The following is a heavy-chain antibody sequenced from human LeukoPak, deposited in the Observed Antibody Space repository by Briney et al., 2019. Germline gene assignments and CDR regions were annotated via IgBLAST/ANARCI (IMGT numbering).Heavy chain of an antibody. CDR1: GFTFSSYE. Sequence: GGSLRLSCAASGFTFSSYEMNWVRQAPGKGLEWVSYISSSGSTIYYADSVKGRFTISRDNAKNSLYLQMNSLRAEDTAVYYCARANYYYYYMDVWGKGTTVTISS. CDR2: ISSSGSTI. V-gene: IGHV3-48*03. CDR3: ARANYYYYYMDV. J-gene: IGHJ6*03.